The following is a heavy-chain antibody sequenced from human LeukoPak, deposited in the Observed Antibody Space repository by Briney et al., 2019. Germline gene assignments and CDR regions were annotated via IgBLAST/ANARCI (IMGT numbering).Heavy chain of an antibody. V-gene: IGHV1-8*01. J-gene: IGHJ6*02. CDR3: ARRGGDKYDSSGYHYYYYGMDV. CDR1: GYTFTSYD. Sequence: ASVKVSCKASGYTFTSYDINWVRRAPGQGLEWMGWMNPNSGNTGYPQSFQGRVTVTRNTSISTVYMELSGLRSEDTAVYYCARRGGDKYDSSGYHYYYYGMDVWGQGTTVTVSS. D-gene: IGHD3-22*01. CDR2: MNPNSGNT.